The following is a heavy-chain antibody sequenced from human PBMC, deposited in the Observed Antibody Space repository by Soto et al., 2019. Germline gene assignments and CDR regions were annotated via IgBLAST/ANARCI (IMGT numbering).Heavy chain of an antibody. V-gene: IGHV1-69*13. D-gene: IGHD5-18*01. CDR1: GGTFSSYA. CDR2: IIPIFGTA. Sequence: GASVKVSCKASGGTFSSYAISWVRQAPGQGLEWMGGIIPIFGTATYAQKFQGRVTITADESTSTAYMELSSLRSEDTAVYYCATYTPVDTAMGGGFDYWGQGTLVTVSS. CDR3: ATYTPVDTAMGGGFDY. J-gene: IGHJ4*02.